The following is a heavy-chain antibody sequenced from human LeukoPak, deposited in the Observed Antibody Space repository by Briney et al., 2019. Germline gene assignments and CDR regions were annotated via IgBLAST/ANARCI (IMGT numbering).Heavy chain of an antibody. CDR2: ISAYNGNT. CDR1: GYTFTSYG. J-gene: IGHJ3*02. V-gene: IGHV1-18*01. CDR3: ARARLKYYYDTQDAFDI. Sequence: GASVKASCKASGYTFTSYGISWVRQAPGQGLEWMGWISAYNGNTNYAQKLQGRVTMTTDTSTSTAYMELRSLRSEDTAVYYCARARLKYYYDTQDAFDIWGQGTMVTVSS. D-gene: IGHD3-22*01.